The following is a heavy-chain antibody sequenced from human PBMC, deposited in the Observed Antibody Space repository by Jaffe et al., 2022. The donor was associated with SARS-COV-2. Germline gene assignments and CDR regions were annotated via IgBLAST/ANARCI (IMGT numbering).Heavy chain of an antibody. J-gene: IGHJ4*02. Sequence: EVQLVESGGGLVKPGGSLRLSCAASGFTFSNAWMSWVRQAPGKGLEWVGRIKSKTDGGTTDYAAPVKGRFTISRDDSKNTLYLQMNSLKTEDTAVYYCTTGPPLGVVVPAADYWGQGTLVTVSS. CDR1: GFTFSNAW. V-gene: IGHV3-15*01. CDR3: TTGPPLGVVVPAADY. D-gene: IGHD2-2*01. CDR2: IKSKTDGGTT.